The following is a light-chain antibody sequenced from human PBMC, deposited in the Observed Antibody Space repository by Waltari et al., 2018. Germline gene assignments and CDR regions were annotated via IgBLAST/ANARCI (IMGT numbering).Light chain of an antibody. CDR1: QSLLHSNGYNY. Sequence: DIVMTQSPLSLPVTPGEPASISCRSSQSLLHSNGYNYLDWFLQKRGQSPQLLIYLGSNRASRVPDRFSDSGSGTDFTLTITRVEAEDIGVYYCMQYLQTPDTFGQGTKLDI. CDR3: MQYLQTPDT. V-gene: IGKV2-28*01. J-gene: IGKJ2*01. CDR2: LGS.